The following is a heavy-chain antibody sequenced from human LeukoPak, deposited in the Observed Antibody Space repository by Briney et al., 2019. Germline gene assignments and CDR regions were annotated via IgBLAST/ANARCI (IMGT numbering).Heavy chain of an antibody. Sequence: GESLRLACAASGFTFSNYWMHWVRQAPGKGLVWVARINSDGSSTDYADSVKGRFTISRDNSKNTLYLQMNSLRAEDTAVYYCAKELTPYYYYYGMDVWGQGTTVTVSS. J-gene: IGHJ6*02. CDR1: GFTFSNYW. CDR3: AKELTPYYYYYGMDV. D-gene: IGHD2-15*01. CDR2: INSDGSST. V-gene: IGHV3-74*01.